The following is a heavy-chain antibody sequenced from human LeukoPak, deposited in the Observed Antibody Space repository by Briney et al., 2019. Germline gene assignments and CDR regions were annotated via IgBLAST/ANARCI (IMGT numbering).Heavy chain of an antibody. Sequence: GGSLRLSCAASGFTFSRYGMHWARQAPGKGLEWVAVISFDGSNKYDADSVKGRFTISRDNSKNTLYLQMNSLRAEDTALYYCARVRMGLTTGGDYWGQGTLVTVSS. CDR3: ARVRMGLTTGGDY. CDR1: GFTFSRYG. D-gene: IGHD1-26*01. V-gene: IGHV3-30-3*01. CDR2: ISFDGSNK. J-gene: IGHJ4*02.